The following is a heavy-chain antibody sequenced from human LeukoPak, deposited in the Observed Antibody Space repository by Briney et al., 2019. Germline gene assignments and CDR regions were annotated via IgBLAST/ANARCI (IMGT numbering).Heavy chain of an antibody. V-gene: IGHV1-8*01. D-gene: IGHD3-9*01. J-gene: IGHJ3*02. CDR2: MNPNSGNT. CDR3: AREVDILTVTYAFDI. CDR1: GYTFTSYD. Sequence: GASVKVSCKASGYTFTSYDINWVRQATGQGPEWMGWMNPNSGNTGYAQKFQGRVTMTRNTSISTAYMGLSSLRSEDTAVYYCAREVDILTVTYAFDIWGQGTMVTVSS.